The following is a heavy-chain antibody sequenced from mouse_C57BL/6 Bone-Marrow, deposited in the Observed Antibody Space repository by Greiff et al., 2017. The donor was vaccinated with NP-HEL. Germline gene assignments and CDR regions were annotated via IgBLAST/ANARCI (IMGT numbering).Heavy chain of an antibody. J-gene: IGHJ2*01. CDR2: IDPENGDT. Sequence: VQLQQSGAELVRPGASVKLSCTASGFNIKDDYMHWVKQRPEQGLEWIGWIDPENGDTEYASKFQGKATITADTSSNTAYLQLSSLTSEDTAVYYCTTGIYYDYDGDYWGQGTTLTVSS. V-gene: IGHV14-4*01. CDR1: GFNIKDDY. D-gene: IGHD2-4*01. CDR3: TTGIYYDYDGDY.